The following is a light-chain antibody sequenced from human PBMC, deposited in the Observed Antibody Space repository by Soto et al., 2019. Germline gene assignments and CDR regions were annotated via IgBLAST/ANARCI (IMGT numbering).Light chain of an antibody. CDR1: QSVSSSY. J-gene: IGKJ1*01. Sequence: EIVLTQYTGTLSLSPGERATLSCRASQSVSSSYLAWYQQKPGQAPRLLIYGASSRATGIPDRFSGSGSGTDFTLTISRLEPEDFAVYYCQQYGSWTFGQGTKVDIK. CDR2: GAS. CDR3: QQYGSWT. V-gene: IGKV3-20*01.